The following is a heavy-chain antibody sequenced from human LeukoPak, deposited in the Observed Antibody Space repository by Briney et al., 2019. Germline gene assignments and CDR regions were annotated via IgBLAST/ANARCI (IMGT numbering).Heavy chain of an antibody. CDR3: AREGRDSSGYWGDYFDY. V-gene: IGHV1-46*01. J-gene: IGHJ4*02. Sequence: ASVKVSCKASGYTFTSYYMHWVRQAPGQGLEWMGIINPSGGSTSYAQKFQGRVTMTRGMSTSTVYMELSSLRSEDTAVYYCAREGRDSSGYWGDYFDYWGQGTLVTVSS. CDR1: GYTFTSYY. D-gene: IGHD3-22*01. CDR2: INPSGGST.